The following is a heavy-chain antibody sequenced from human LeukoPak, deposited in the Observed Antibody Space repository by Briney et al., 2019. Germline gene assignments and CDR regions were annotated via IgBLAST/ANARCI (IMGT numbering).Heavy chain of an antibody. V-gene: IGHV3-7*03. J-gene: IGHJ3*02. CDR1: GFNFNNYW. CDR2: IKQDGSEK. D-gene: IGHD6-19*01. Sequence: GGSLRLSCAPSGFNFNNYWMTWARQPPGKGREGWANIKQDGSEKYYLDSVKGRFTISRDNSKNTLYLQMNSLRAEDTAVYYCAKVMWLVGYGAFDIWGQGTMVTVSS. CDR3: AKVMWLVGYGAFDI.